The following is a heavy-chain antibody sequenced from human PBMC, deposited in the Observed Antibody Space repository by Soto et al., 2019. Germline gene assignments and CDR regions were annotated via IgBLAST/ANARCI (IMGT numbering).Heavy chain of an antibody. Sequence: EVQLLESGGGLLQPGGSLRVSCAASGFMFSSYAMSWVRQAPGKGLEWVSSISGSGGSAFYADSVKGWFTISRDNSKSTLSLQMSSLRVEETAVYYCANGGRDTALAGREFDYWGQGTLVTVSS. D-gene: IGHD5-18*01. V-gene: IGHV3-23*01. J-gene: IGHJ4*02. CDR2: ISGSGGSA. CDR3: ANGGRDTALAGREFDY. CDR1: GFMFSSYA.